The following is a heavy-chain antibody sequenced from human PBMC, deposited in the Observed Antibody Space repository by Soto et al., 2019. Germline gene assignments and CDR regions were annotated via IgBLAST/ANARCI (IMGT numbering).Heavy chain of an antibody. Sequence: QVQLVQSGAEVKKPGTSVRVSCKASGDTFIGYSISWVRQAPGQGLEWMGWVIPTQRTTKYAQRFQGRVTMSVDQFASTTYMELSSLRPEDTALYYCVIDRLIVAVSVGRMDVWGQETTVTVSS. CDR3: VIDRLIVAVSVGRMDV. CDR1: GDTFIGYS. J-gene: IGHJ6*02. D-gene: IGHD6-19*01. CDR2: VIPTQRTT. V-gene: IGHV1-69*01.